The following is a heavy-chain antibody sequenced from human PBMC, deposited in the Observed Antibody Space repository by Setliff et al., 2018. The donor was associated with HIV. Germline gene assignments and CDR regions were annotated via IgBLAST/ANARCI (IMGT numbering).Heavy chain of an antibody. J-gene: IGHJ3*02. D-gene: IGHD5-18*01. CDR1: GFTFRSYW. CDR2: IKEDGSEK. CDR3: AKDEDGYPKLFDAFDI. Sequence: GGSLRLSCAASGFTFRSYWLSWVRQAPGKGLEWVASIKEDGSEKYYVDSVKGRFTISRDNAKNSLFLQVNSLRAEDTAVYYCAKDEDGYPKLFDAFDIWGQGTMVTVSS. V-gene: IGHV3-7*01.